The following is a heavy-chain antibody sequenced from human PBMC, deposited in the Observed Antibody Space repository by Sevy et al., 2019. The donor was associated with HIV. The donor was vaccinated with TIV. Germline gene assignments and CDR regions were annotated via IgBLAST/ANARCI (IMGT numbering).Heavy chain of an antibody. CDR3: ARDRVQAAGHFDY. J-gene: IGHJ4*02. Sequence: SETLSLTCTVSGGSISRSYWSWIRQPPGKGLEWIADIYSTGSTNYNPSLKSRVIMSIDTSKNQFSLKLTSETAADTATYYCARDRVQAAGHFDYWGQGTLVTVSS. D-gene: IGHD6-13*01. V-gene: IGHV4-59*01. CDR2: IYSTGST. CDR1: GGSISRSY.